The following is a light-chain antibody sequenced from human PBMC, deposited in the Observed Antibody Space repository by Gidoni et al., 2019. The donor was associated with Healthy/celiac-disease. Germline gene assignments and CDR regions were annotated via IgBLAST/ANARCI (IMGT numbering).Light chain of an antibody. CDR2: GAS. CDR1: QSVSSSY. V-gene: IGKV3-20*01. CDR3: QQYGSSPLT. J-gene: IGKJ4*01. Sequence: IVFTQSPGTLSLSPGERATLSCRASQSVSSSYLAWYQQKPGQSPRLLIYGASSRATGIPDRFSGSGSGTDVTLTISRLEPEDVAVYYWQQYGSSPLTCGGGTKVEIK.